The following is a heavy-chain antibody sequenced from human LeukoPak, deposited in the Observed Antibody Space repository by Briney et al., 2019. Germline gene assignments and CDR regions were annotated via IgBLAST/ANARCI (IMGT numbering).Heavy chain of an antibody. J-gene: IGHJ4*02. CDR2: ITASGSIT. CDR3: ARMALTLWSSYFDS. V-gene: IGHV3-48*03. CDR1: GFTFSSYE. D-gene: IGHD3-10*01. Sequence: GGSLRLSCAASGFTFSSYEMIWVRQAPGKGLQWLSYITASGSITRYADSVEGRFTIFRDNGENSLYLQMNSLRAEDTAVYYCARMALTLWSSYFDSWGQGTLVTVSS.